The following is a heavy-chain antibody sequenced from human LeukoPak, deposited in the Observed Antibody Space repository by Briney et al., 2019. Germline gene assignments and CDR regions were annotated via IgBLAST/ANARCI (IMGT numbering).Heavy chain of an antibody. D-gene: IGHD3-10*01. V-gene: IGHV4-34*01. CDR2: INHSGST. CDR3: ARSYGSARLYYYYGMDV. Sequence: SSETLSLTCAVYGGSFSGYYWSWIRQPPGKGLEWIGEINHSGSTNYNPSLKSRVTISVDTSKNQFSLKLSSVTAADTAVYYCARSYGSARLYYYYGMDVWGQGTTVTVSS. J-gene: IGHJ6*02. CDR1: GGSFSGYY.